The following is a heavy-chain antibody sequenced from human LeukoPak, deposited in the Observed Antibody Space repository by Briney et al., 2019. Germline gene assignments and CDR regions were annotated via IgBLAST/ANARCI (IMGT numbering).Heavy chain of an antibody. J-gene: IGHJ6*02. Sequence: PGGPLRLSCAATGFTFKDYGMHWVRQPPGKGLEWVSGINWNGGGTDYADSVKVRFTISRDNAKNSLYLQMTSLRPEDTALYYCAKHLRATNTYIFCGLDVLGQGTTVTVPS. CDR2: INWNGGGT. D-gene: IGHD1-26*01. V-gene: IGHV3-9*01. CDR3: AKHLRATNTYIFCGLDV. CDR1: GFTFKDYG.